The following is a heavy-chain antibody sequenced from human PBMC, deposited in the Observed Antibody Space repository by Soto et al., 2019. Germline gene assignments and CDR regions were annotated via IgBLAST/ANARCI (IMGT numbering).Heavy chain of an antibody. Sequence: QLQLQESGPGLVKPSDTLSLTCTVSGGSVGNSNYFWGWVRRPPGEGLECIGSSLYDGHTYYSPSLMRGITLPGDTSRNQFSLKLPSVTAADTAVYYWARHALGSWRWDYWGRGTLVIVCS. J-gene: IGHJ4*02. V-gene: IGHV4-39*01. D-gene: IGHD3-16*01. CDR3: ARHALGSWRWDY. CDR2: SLYDGHT. CDR1: GGSVGNSNYF.